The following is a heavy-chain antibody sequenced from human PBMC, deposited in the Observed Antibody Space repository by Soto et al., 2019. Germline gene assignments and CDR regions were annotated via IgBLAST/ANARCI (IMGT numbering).Heavy chain of an antibody. CDR2: IYTSGST. D-gene: IGHD6-13*01. CDR3: APNPSGYSSSYGNY. CDR1: GGSISSYY. Sequence: TSETLSLTCTVSGGSISSYYWSRIRQPAGKGLEWIGRIYTSGSTNYNPSLKSRVTMSVDTSKNQFSLKLSSVTAADTAVYYCAPNPSGYSSSYGNYWGQGTLVTVSS. V-gene: IGHV4-4*07. J-gene: IGHJ4*02.